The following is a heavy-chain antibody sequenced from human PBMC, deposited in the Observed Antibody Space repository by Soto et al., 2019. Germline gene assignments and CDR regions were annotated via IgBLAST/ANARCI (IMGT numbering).Heavy chain of an antibody. CDR1: GGSISSGGYY. CDR3: ARDSTASSSGTIDI. CDR2: IYYIGST. J-gene: IGHJ3*02. V-gene: IGHV4-31*03. D-gene: IGHD6-13*01. Sequence: QVQLQESGPGLVKPSQTLSLTCTVSGGSISSGGYYWSWIRQHPGKGLEWIGYIYYIGSTNYNPSLKSRVTISVDTSKNQFSLKLSSVTAADTAVYYCARDSTASSSGTIDIWGQGTMVTVSS.